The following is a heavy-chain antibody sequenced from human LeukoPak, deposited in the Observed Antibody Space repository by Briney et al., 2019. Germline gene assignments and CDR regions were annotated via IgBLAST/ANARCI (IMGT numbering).Heavy chain of an antibody. CDR1: GFTFDDYG. J-gene: IGHJ4*02. D-gene: IGHD1-20*01. CDR3: ARGINWFDY. CDR2: VNWNDGNT. Sequence: GGSLRLSCAASGFTFDDYGMTWVRQAPGKGMVWVSGVNWNDGNTGYADSVKGRFTINRNNSKNSLSLQMKGPAAEDSALYCCARGINWFDYWGQGTLVTVSS. V-gene: IGHV3-20*04.